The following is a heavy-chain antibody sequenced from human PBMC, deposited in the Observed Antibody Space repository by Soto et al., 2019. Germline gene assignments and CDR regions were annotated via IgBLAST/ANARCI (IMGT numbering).Heavy chain of an antibody. Sequence: SVKVSCKXSGGTFSSYSISWVRQAPGQGLEWMGGIIPIFGTANYAQKFQGRVTITADESTSTAYMELSSLRSEDTAVYYCARGYSSGWWWFDPWGQGTLVTVSS. D-gene: IGHD6-19*01. J-gene: IGHJ5*02. CDR3: ARGYSSGWWWFDP. V-gene: IGHV1-69*13. CDR1: GGTFSSYS. CDR2: IIPIFGTA.